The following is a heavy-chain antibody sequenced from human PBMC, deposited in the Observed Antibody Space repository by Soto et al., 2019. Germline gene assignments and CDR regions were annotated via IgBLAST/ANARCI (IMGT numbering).Heavy chain of an antibody. D-gene: IGHD3-10*01. V-gene: IGHV4-59*01. J-gene: IGHJ5*02. Sequence: ASETLSLTCTVSGGSISSYYWSWIRQPPGKGLEWIGYIYYSGSTNYNPSLKSRVTISVDTSKNQFSLKLSSVTAADTAVYYCARVPLNYYGSGMVWFDPWGQGTLVTVSS. CDR1: GGSISSYY. CDR3: ARVPLNYYGSGMVWFDP. CDR2: IYYSGST.